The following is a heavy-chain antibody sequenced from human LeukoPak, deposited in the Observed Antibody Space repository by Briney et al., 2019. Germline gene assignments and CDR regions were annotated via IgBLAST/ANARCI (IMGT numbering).Heavy chain of an antibody. CDR2: ISWNSGSI. J-gene: IGHJ4*02. Sequence: PGGSLRLSCAASGFTFDDYAMHWVRQAPGKGLEWVSGISWNSGSIGYADSVKGRFTISRDNAKNSLYLQMNSLRAEDTALYYCAKGRWTTYFDYWGQGNLVTVSS. V-gene: IGHV3-9*01. D-gene: IGHD4-23*01. CDR3: AKGRWTTYFDY. CDR1: GFTFDDYA.